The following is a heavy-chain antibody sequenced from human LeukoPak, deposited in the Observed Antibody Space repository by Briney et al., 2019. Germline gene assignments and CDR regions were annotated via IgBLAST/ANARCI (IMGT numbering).Heavy chain of an antibody. CDR1: GYTFTSYD. V-gene: IGHV1-8*03. D-gene: IGHD6-19*01. CDR3: ARGQYSSGWYPY. Sequence: ASVKVSCKASGYTFTSYDINWVRQATGQGLEWMGWMNPNSGNTGYAQKFQGRVTITRNTSISTAYMELSSLRSEDTAVYYCARGQYSSGWYPYWGQGTLVTVSS. CDR2: MNPNSGNT. J-gene: IGHJ4*02.